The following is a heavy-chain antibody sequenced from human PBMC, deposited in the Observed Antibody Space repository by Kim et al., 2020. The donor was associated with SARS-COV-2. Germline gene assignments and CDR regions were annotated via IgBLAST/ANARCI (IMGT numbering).Heavy chain of an antibody. Sequence: SETLSLTCAVYGGSFSGYYWSWIRQPPGKGLEWIGEINHSGSTNYNPSLKSRVTISVDTSKNQFSLKLSSVTAADTAVYYCARGFLEWSIYYYYGMDVWG. D-gene: IGHD3-3*01. J-gene: IGHJ6*01. CDR3: ARGFLEWSIYYYYGMDV. CDR2: INHSGST. CDR1: GGSFSGYY. V-gene: IGHV4-34*01.